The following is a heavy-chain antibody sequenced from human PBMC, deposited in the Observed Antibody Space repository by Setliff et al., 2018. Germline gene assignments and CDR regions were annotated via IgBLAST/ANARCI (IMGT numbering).Heavy chain of an antibody. CDR1: GGTFSSYG. J-gene: IGHJ6*03. V-gene: IGHV1-2*02. CDR2: INPNNGGT. Sequence: ASVKVSCKASGGTFSSYGISWVRQAPGQGLEWMGWINPNNGGTNYAPKFQGSVTMTRDTSISTAYMELRRLKSDDTAVYYCARGEHIVSGDFYHYIDVWGKGTTVTVSS. D-gene: IGHD2-15*01. CDR3: ARGEHIVSGDFYHYIDV.